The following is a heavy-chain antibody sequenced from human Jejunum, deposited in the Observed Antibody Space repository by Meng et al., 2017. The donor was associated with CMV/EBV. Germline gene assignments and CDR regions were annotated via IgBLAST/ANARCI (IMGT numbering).Heavy chain of an antibody. D-gene: IGHD6-6*01. V-gene: IGHV3-7*01. CDR3: ARIGYTSSSEDF. Sequence: ASGFSFTSYEFNWVRQAPGKGLEWVANINQDGRVKYYGDSVKGRFTASRDNAKNLLYLEMNSLRAEDTAVYYCARIGYTSSSEDFWGQGTRVTVSS. CDR2: INQDGRVK. CDR1: GFSFTSYE. J-gene: IGHJ4*02.